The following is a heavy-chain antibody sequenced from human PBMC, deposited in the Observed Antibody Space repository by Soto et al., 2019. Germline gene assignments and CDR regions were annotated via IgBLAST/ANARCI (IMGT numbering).Heavy chain of an antibody. CDR1: GGSISSYY. CDR3: ARGRGGWFINQLLNAFDI. D-gene: IGHD2-2*01. V-gene: IGHV4-59*01. J-gene: IGHJ3*02. Sequence: QVQLQESGPGLVKPSETLSLTCTVSGGSISSYYWSWIRQPPGKGLEWIGYIYYSGSTNYNPSLKSRVTISVDTSKNQFSLKLSSVTAADAAVYYCARGRGGWFINQLLNAFDIWGQGIMVTVSS. CDR2: IYYSGST.